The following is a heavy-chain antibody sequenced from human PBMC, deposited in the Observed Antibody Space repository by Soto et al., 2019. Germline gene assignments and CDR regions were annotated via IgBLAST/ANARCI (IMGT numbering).Heavy chain of an antibody. CDR1: GYIF. CDR3: ATVATPDSDYYYSGMDV. CDR2: ISAYNGDT. D-gene: IGHD3-22*01. J-gene: IGHJ6*02. Sequence: GASAKVSCKASGYIFISWVRQAPGQGLEWMGWISAYNGDTNYAQKFQGRVTMTTDTSTSTAYLELRSLTSDDTAVYFCATVATPDSDYYYSGMDVWGQGTTVTVSS. V-gene: IGHV1-18*01.